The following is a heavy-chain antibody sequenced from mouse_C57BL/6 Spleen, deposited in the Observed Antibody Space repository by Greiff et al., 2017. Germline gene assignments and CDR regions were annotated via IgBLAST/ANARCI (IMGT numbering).Heavy chain of an antibody. CDR3: ARLIWQLRAMDY. V-gene: IGHV5-17*01. Sequence: EVKLVESGGGLVKPGGSLKLSCAASGFTFSDYGMHWVRQAPEKGLEWVAYISSGSSTIYYADTVKGRFTISRDNAKNTLFLQMTSLRSEDTAMYYCARLIWQLRAMDYWGQGTSVTVSS. CDR1: GFTFSDYG. D-gene: IGHD2-1*01. CDR2: ISSGSSTI. J-gene: IGHJ4*01.